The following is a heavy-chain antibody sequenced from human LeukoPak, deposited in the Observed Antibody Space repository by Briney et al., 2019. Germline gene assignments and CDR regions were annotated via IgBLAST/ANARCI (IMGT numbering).Heavy chain of an antibody. CDR3: AKDAVGGTYVRYFDS. CDR2: ISGSGGST. D-gene: IGHD1-26*01. Sequence: GGSLRLSCAASGFTFSNAWMSWVRQAPGKGLEWVSAISGSGGSTYYANSVKGRFTISRDNSKSTLYLQMNSLGAEDTAVYYCAKDAVGGTYVRYFDSWGQGTLVTVSS. V-gene: IGHV3-23*01. J-gene: IGHJ4*02. CDR1: GFTFSNAW.